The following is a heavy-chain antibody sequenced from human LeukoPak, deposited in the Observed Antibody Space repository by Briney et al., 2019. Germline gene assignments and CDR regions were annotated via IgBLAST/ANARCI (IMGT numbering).Heavy chain of an antibody. Sequence: SQTLSLTCTVSGGSISSGDYYWSWIRQLPGKGLEWIGYIYYSGSTYYNPSLKSRVTISVETSKNQFSLKLSSVAAADTAVYYCMFGVNYMDVWGKGTTVTVSS. J-gene: IGHJ6*03. CDR3: MFGVNYMDV. CDR1: GGSISSGDYY. D-gene: IGHD3-10*02. CDR2: IYYSGST. V-gene: IGHV4-30-4*08.